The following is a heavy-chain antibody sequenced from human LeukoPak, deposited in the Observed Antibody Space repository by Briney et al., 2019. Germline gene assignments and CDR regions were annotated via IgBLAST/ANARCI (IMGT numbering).Heavy chain of an antibody. D-gene: IGHD6-25*01. CDR3: ASGYLFDY. CDR1: GGSISSYY. Sequence: SETLSLTCTDSGGSISSYYWSWIRQPPGHGLKWFGYFYYCLRTDYNPSLRRSITISLDPFKNPFSLKLWPVAASPTPVHSSASGYLFDYWGQGTLVTVSS. V-gene: IGHV4-59*01. CDR2: FYYCLRT. J-gene: IGHJ4*02.